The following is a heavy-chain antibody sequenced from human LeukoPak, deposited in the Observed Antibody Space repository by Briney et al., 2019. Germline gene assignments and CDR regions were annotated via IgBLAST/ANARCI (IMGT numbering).Heavy chain of an antibody. CDR2: ISYDGSNK. J-gene: IGHJ6*03. CDR1: GFTFSSYA. V-gene: IGHV3-30-3*01. CDR3: ASTASGIAYYYYYMDV. Sequence: GRSLRLSCAASGFTFSSYAMHWVRQAPGKGLEWVAVISYDGSNKYYADSVKGRFTISRDNSKNTLYLQMNSLRAEDTAVYYCASTASGIAYYYYYMDVWGKGTTVTVSS. D-gene: IGHD6-13*01.